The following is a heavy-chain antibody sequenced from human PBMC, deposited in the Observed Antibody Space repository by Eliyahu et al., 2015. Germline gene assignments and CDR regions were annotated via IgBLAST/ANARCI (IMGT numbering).Heavy chain of an antibody. CDR2: ST. D-gene: IGHD3-10*01. Sequence: STYYNPSLKSRVTISVDTSKNQFSLKLSSVTAADTAVYYCARDHYGSGSYLKGGLYYYYYGMDVWGQGTTVTVSS. CDR3: ARDHYGSGSYLKGGLYYYYYGMDV. V-gene: IGHV4-31*02. J-gene: IGHJ6*02.